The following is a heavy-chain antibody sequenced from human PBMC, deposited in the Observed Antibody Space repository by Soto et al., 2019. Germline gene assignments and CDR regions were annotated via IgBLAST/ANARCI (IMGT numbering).Heavy chain of an antibody. D-gene: IGHD3-3*01. CDR1: GFTFSSYG. CDR2: IWYDGSNK. Sequence: GGSLRLSCAASGFTFSSYGMHWVRQAPGKGLEWVAVIWYDGSNKYYADSVKGRFTISRDNSKNTLYLQMNSLRAEDTAVYYCARGSFYDFWSGYYAYWGQGTLVTVS. V-gene: IGHV3-33*01. J-gene: IGHJ4*02. CDR3: ARGSFYDFWSGYYAY.